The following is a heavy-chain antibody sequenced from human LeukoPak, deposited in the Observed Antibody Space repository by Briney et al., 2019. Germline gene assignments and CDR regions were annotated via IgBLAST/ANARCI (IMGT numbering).Heavy chain of an antibody. Sequence: SETLSLTCTVSGGSISSYYWSWIRQPPGKGLGWIGYIYYSGSTNYNPSLKSRVTISVDTSKNQFSLKLSSVTAADTAVYYCARVVSANAFDAFDIWGQGTMVTVSS. CDR2: IYYSGST. CDR3: ARVVSANAFDAFDI. D-gene: IGHD2-2*01. CDR1: GGSISSYY. V-gene: IGHV4-59*01. J-gene: IGHJ3*02.